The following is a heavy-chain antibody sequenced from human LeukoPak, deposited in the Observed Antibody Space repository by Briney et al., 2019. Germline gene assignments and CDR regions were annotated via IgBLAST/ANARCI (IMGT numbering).Heavy chain of an antibody. D-gene: IGHD3-16*01. V-gene: IGHV3-74*01. CDR3: ARVSIGAWYFDL. Sequence: GGSLRLSCAASGFTFAADAMSWVRQAPGKGLVWVSRINGDGSTTTYADSVTGRFTISRDNAKNTQYLQMNRLGAEDTAVYYCARVSIGAWYFDLWGRGTLVTVSS. J-gene: IGHJ2*01. CDR2: INGDGSTT. CDR1: GFTFAADA.